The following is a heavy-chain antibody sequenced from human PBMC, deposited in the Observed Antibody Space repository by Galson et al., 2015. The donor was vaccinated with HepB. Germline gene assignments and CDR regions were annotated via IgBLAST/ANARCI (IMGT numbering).Heavy chain of an antibody. V-gene: IGHV3-21*01. J-gene: IGHJ4*02. CDR2: ISSSSSYI. D-gene: IGHD3-22*01. CDR1: GFTFSSYR. CDR3: ARGGLGGYDTSGYYAY. Sequence: SLRLSCAASGFTFSSYRMDWVRQAPGKGLEWVSSISSSSSYIYYADSMKGRFTISRDNAKNSLYLQMNSLRAEDTAVYYCARGGLGGYDTSGYYAYWGQGTLVTVSS.